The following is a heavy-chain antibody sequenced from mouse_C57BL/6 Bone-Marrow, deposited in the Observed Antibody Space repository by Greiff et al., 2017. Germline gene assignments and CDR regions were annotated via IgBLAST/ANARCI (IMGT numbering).Heavy chain of an antibody. CDR2: IDPSDSYT. J-gene: IGHJ3*01. CDR3: ARKALFYYGYDEGFAY. V-gene: IGHV1-59*01. Sequence: VQLQQPGAELVRPGTSVKLSCKASGYTFTSYWMHWVKQRHGQGLEWIGVIDPSDSYTNYNQKFKGKATLTVDTSSSTAYMQLSSLTSEDSAVYYCARKALFYYGYDEGFAYWGQGTLVTVSA. D-gene: IGHD2-2*01. CDR1: GYTFTSYW.